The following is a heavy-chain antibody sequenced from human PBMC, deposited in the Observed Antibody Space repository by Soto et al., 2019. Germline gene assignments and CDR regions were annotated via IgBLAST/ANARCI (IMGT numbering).Heavy chain of an antibody. Sequence: PGGSLRLSCAASGFTVSSGYMSWGRPAPGMGLEWVSVILSGGDTYYADSVKGRFTVSRDNSQNTVYLQMNSLRGEDTATYYCAGGYWRFGESYYFDYWGQGSLVTVSS. D-gene: IGHD3-10*01. V-gene: IGHV3-53*01. CDR3: AGGYWRFGESYYFDY. CDR1: GFTVSSGY. CDR2: ILSGGDT. J-gene: IGHJ4*02.